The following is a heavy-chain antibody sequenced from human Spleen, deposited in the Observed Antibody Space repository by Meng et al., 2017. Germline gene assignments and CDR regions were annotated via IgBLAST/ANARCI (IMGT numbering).Heavy chain of an antibody. V-gene: IGHV3-15*01. CDR1: GFYFNNAW. D-gene: IGHD1-26*01. J-gene: IGHJ4*02. CDR3: TWADKVVSDY. CDR2: IKSNTDGGTA. Sequence: GGSLRLSCAASGFYFNNAWMSWVRQAPGKGLEWVGRIKSNTDGGTAEYAAPVTGRFTISRDDSKSTLYLQMSGLRIDDTGVYYCTWADKVVSDYWGQGTLVTVSS.